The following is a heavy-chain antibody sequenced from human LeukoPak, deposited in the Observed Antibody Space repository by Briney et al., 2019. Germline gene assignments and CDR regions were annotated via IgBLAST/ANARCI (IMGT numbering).Heavy chain of an antibody. Sequence: SETLSLTCTVSGGSISSGGYYWSWIRQHPGKGLEWIGYIYYSGSTYYNPSLKSRVTISVDTSKNQFSLKLSSVTAADTAVYYCARISGSYYLNWFDPWGQGTLVTVSS. D-gene: IGHD1-26*01. V-gene: IGHV4-31*03. CDR3: ARISGSYYLNWFDP. CDR2: IYYSGST. J-gene: IGHJ5*02. CDR1: GGSISSGGYY.